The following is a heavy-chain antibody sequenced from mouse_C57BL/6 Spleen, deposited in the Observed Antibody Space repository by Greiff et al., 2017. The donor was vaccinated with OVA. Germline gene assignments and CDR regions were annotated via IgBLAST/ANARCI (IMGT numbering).Heavy chain of an antibody. CDR1: GYTFTDYE. J-gene: IGHJ1*03. CDR3: TRYCTTVVAHWYFEV. Sequence: QVQLQHSGAELVRPGASVTLSCKASGYTFTDYEMHWVKQTPVHGLEWIGAIDPDTGGTAYNQKFKGKAILTADKSSSTAYMELRSLTSEDSAVYYCTRYCTTVVAHWYFEVWGTGTTVTVSS. D-gene: IGHD1-1*01. CDR2: IDPDTGGT. V-gene: IGHV1-15*01.